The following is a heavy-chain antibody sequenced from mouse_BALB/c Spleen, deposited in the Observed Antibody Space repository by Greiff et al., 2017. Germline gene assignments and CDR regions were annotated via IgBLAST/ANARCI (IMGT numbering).Heavy chain of an antibody. D-gene: IGHD1-1*01. CDR1: GYTFTSYW. V-gene: IGHV1-69*02. Sequence: QVHVKQPGAELVKPGASVKLSCKASGYTFTSYWMHWVKQRPGQGLEWIGEIDPSDSYTNYNQKFKGKATLTVDKSSSTAYMQLSSLTSEDSAVYYCARPITTGAWFAYWGQGTLVTVSA. CDR3: ARPITTGAWFAY. CDR2: IDPSDSYT. J-gene: IGHJ3*01.